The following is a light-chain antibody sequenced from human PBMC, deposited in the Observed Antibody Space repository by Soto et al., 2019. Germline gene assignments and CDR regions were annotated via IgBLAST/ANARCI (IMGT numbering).Light chain of an antibody. Sequence: EILMTQSTASVSVSPGERASLSCRASQSVSRKLAWYQHKPGQAPRLLIYDTSTRAAVIPARFSGSGSGTDFTLTISSLQSEDFAVYYCQQYNHWRSISFGQGTRLEIK. CDR1: QSVSRK. V-gene: IGKV3-15*01. CDR3: QQYNHWRSIS. J-gene: IGKJ5*01. CDR2: DTS.